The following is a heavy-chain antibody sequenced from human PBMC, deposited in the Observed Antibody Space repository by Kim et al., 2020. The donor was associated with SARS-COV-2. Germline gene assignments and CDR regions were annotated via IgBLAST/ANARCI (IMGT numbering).Heavy chain of an antibody. CDR2: IYYSGST. Sequence: SETLSLTCTVSGGSISSGGYYWSWIRQHPGKGLEWIGYIYYSGSTYYNPSLKSRVTISVDTSKNQFSLKLSSVTAADTAVYYCARGGVEMATIARWGQGTLVPVSS. CDR1: GGSISSGGYY. D-gene: IGHD5-12*01. J-gene: IGHJ4*02. V-gene: IGHV4-31*03. CDR3: ARGGVEMATIAR.